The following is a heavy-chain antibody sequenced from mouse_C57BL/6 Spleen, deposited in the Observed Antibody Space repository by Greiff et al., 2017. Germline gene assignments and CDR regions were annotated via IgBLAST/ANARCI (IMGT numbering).Heavy chain of an antibody. CDR2: IYPYNGVS. CDR1: GYSFTGYY. D-gene: IGHD1-1*01. V-gene: IGHV1-31*01. J-gene: IGHJ3*01. CDR3: ASGGDGSSPWFAY. Sequence: EVHLVESGPELVKPGASVKISCKASGYSFTGYYMHWVKQSHGNILDWIGYIYPYNGVSSYNQKFKGKATLTVDKSSSTAYMELRSLTSEDSAVYYCASGGDGSSPWFAYWGQGTLVTVSA.